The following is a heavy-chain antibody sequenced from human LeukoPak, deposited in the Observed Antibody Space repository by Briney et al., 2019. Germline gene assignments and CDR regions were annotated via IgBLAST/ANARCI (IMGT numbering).Heavy chain of an antibody. V-gene: IGHV1-2*02. CDR3: ASGTPRNYVPDY. Sequence: WASEKVSCKASGYTFTGYYMHWVRQAPGQGLEWMGWINPNSGGTNYAQKFQGRVTMTRDTSISTVYMELSRLRSDDTAVYYCASGTPRNYVPDYWGQGTLVTVSS. J-gene: IGHJ4*02. CDR1: GYTFTGYY. CDR2: INPNSGGT. D-gene: IGHD1-7*01.